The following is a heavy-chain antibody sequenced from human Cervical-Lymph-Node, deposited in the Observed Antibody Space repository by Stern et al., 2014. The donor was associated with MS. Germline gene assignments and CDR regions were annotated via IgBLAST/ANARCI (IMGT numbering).Heavy chain of an antibody. CDR1: GFTFSGYG. Sequence: VQLLESGGGAVQPGRSLRLSCATSGFTFSGYGMYWVRQAPGKGLAWVAISWSDGTKEDYADSVKGRFTISRDNSKNTLYLQMTSLRAEDTAVYYCARDDRTSWYGGMPHWGQGTLVTVSS. V-gene: IGHV3-33*01. CDR3: ARDDRTSWYGGMPH. J-gene: IGHJ4*02. D-gene: IGHD6-13*01. CDR2: SWSDGTKE.